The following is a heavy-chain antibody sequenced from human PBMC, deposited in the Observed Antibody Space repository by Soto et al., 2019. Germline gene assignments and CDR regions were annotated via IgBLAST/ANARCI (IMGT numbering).Heavy chain of an antibody. CDR1: GYAFSSYA. V-gene: IGHV1-3*04. D-gene: IGHD2-21*02. J-gene: IGHJ6*02. CDR2: INIGSGNT. Sequence: ASVKVSCKASGYAFSSYAMHWVRQAPGQRLEWMGWINIGSGNTEYSQNFQDRITITRDTSASTVYMELSGLRSEDTAVYYCARDGGDCGYRLAYYYYIGMDVWGQGTAVTVSS. CDR3: ARDGGDCGYRLAYYYYIGMDV.